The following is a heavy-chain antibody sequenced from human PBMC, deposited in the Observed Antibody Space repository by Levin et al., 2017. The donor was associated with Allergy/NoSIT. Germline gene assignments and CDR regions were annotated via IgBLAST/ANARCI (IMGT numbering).Heavy chain of an antibody. CDR2: ISTDTGNR. Sequence: ASVKVSCKASGYTFRNYGISWVRQAPGRGLEWLGWISTDTGNRHYAQNLQGRVTMTTDTSTDTAHLELRSLRSDDSAVYYCARYSYDSSGYSPYYYYGMDVWGQGTTVTVSS. D-gene: IGHD3-22*01. CDR1: GYTFRNYG. J-gene: IGHJ6*02. CDR3: ARYSYDSSGYSPYYYYGMDV. V-gene: IGHV1-18*01.